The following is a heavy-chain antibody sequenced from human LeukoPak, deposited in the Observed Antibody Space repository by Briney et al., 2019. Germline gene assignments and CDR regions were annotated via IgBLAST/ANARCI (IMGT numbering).Heavy chain of an antibody. CDR2: ISGSGGST. J-gene: IGHJ4*02. CDR1: GFTFSSYS. Sequence: GGSLRLSCAASGFTFSSYSMNWVRQAPGKGLEWVSAISGSGGSTYYADSVKGRFTISRDNSKNTLYLQMNSLRAEDTAVYYCAKLLMATVTYFDYWGQGTLVTVSS. CDR3: AKLLMATVTYFDY. D-gene: IGHD4-17*01. V-gene: IGHV3-23*01.